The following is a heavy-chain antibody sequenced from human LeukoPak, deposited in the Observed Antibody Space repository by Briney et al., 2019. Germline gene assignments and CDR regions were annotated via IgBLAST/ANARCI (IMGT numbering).Heavy chain of an antibody. V-gene: IGHV3-7*01. J-gene: IGHJ4*02. CDR3: ATDRRGSNDY. D-gene: IGHD3-10*01. CDR1: GFTFSSYW. CDR2: MRQDGNEK. Sequence: GGSLRLSCVASGFTFSSYWMTWVRQAPGKGLEWVANMRQDGNEKYYVDSVRGRFTISRDNAKNSLYLQMNSLRAEDTAVYYCATDRRGSNDYWGQGAVVTVSS.